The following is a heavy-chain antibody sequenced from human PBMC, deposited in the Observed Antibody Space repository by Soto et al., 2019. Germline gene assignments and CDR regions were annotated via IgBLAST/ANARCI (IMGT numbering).Heavy chain of an antibody. Sequence: GGSLRLSCVVPESILIGYGMHWVSQALGKGLEWVAIIRCDGSNIYHADSVKGRFTISRDNAKNMLYLQVNSLRAEDTAVYYCAGSPGLSRISGTTLGAWGQGILDTVSS. CDR1: ESILIGYG. CDR3: AGSPGLSRISGTTLGA. J-gene: IGHJ5*01. V-gene: IGHV3-30*02. CDR2: IRCDGSNI. D-gene: IGHD1-7*01.